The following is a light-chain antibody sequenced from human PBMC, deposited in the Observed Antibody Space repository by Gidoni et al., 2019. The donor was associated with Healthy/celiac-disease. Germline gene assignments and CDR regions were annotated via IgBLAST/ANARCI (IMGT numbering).Light chain of an antibody. CDR3: MQGIHLPPYT. V-gene: IGKV2-29*02. Sequence: DIVMTQTPLSLSVTPGQPASISCKSSQSLLHSDGKTYLYWYLQKLGQSLQLLLYEVSSRCSRVPESFSGSGSGTDCTLKISRVEAEDVGVYYCMQGIHLPPYTFGHXTKLEIK. CDR1: QSLLHSDGKTY. J-gene: IGKJ2*01. CDR2: EVS.